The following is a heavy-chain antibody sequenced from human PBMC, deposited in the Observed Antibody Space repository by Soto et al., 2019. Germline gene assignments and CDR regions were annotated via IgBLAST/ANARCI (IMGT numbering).Heavy chain of an antibody. J-gene: IGHJ4*02. V-gene: IGHV4-34*01. Sequence: SETLSLTCGVDGGSFRGFYRSWIRQPPGKGLEWIGEVDQSGRTNYNPSLKSQVTISVDTSEKQFSLKLSSVTAADTAVYYCARSFYYENSGYPDWGPGILVTVSS. CDR2: VDQSGRT. CDR3: ARSFYYENSGYPD. D-gene: IGHD3-22*01. CDR1: GGSFRGFY.